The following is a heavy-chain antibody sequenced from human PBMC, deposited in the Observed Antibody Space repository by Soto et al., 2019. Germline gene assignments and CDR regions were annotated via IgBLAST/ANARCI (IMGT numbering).Heavy chain of an antibody. V-gene: IGHV4-31*03. D-gene: IGHD1-26*01. J-gene: IGHJ4*02. CDR1: GGSISSGGYY. CDR2: IYYSGST. Sequence: QVQLQESGPGLVKPSQTLSLTCTVSGGSISSGGYYWSWIRQHPGKGLEWIGYIYYSGSTYYNPSLKSRVTISVDTSKNQYSLKLSSVTAADTAVYYCARSRGSYYKIDYWGQGTLVTVSS. CDR3: ARSRGSYYKIDY.